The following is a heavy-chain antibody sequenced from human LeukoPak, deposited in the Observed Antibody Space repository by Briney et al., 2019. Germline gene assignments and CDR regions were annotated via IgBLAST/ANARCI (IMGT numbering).Heavy chain of an antibody. CDR1: GYTFTSYG. CDR3: ARDWDDGTIFGVVVPMDV. CDR2: ISAYNGNT. D-gene: IGHD3-3*01. J-gene: IGHJ6*02. V-gene: IGHV1-18*01. Sequence: ASVNVSCKASGYTFTSYGISWVRQAPGQGLEWMGWISAYNGNTNYAQKLQGRVTMTTDTSTSTAYMELRSLRSDDTAVYYCARDWDDGTIFGVVVPMDVWGQGTTVTVSS.